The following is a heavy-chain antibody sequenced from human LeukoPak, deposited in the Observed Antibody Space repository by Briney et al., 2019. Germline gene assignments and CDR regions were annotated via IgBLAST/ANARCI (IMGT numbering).Heavy chain of an antibody. J-gene: IGHJ6*02. CDR1: GASISGYY. Sequence: SETLSLTCTVSGASISGYYWSWIRQPPGKGLEWIGYIYYSGSTNYNPSLKSRVTISVDTSKNQFSLKLSSVTAADTAVYYCARVSVAGNYYYYGMDVWGQGTTVTVSS. CDR2: IYYSGST. V-gene: IGHV4-59*01. CDR3: ARVSVAGNYYYYGMDV. D-gene: IGHD6-19*01.